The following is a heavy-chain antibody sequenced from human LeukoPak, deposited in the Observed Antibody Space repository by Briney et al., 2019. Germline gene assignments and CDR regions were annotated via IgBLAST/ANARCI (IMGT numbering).Heavy chain of an antibody. D-gene: IGHD1-26*01. V-gene: IGHV4-59*01. J-gene: IGHJ4*02. Sequence: SETLSLTCTVSGGSISSYYWSWIRQPPGKGLEWIGYIYYSGSTNYNPSLKSRVTISVDTSKNQFSLKLSSVTAADTAVYYCARVSGSYLNYWGQGTLVTVSS. CDR2: IYYSGST. CDR1: GGSISSYY. CDR3: ARVSGSYLNY.